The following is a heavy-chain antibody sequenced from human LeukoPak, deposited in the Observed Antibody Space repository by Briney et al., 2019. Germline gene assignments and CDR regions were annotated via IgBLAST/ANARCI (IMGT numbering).Heavy chain of an antibody. CDR2: IYYSGST. J-gene: IGHJ3*02. Sequence: PSETLSLTCTVSGGSISTYFWSWIRQPPGKGLEWIGYIYYSGSTNYNPSLKSRVTISVDTSKNQFSLKLSSVTAADTAVYYCASFKGSWTDAFDIWGQGTMVTVSS. CDR1: GGSISTYF. V-gene: IGHV4-59*08. CDR3: ASFKGSWTDAFDI. D-gene: IGHD6-13*01.